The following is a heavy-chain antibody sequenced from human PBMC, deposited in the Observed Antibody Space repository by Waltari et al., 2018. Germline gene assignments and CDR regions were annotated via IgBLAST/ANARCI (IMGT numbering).Heavy chain of an antibody. D-gene: IGHD1-26*01. Sequence: QVQLQESGPGLVKPSGTLSLTCVVSGGSISSSNWWTWVRQPPGKGLEWIGEIDHNGNTNDNPSLKSRVTISVDKSKNQFSLKLRSVTAADTAVYYCARVILGATDDYSYAMDVWGQGITVTVSS. CDR2: IDHNGNT. CDR1: GGSISSSNW. CDR3: ARVILGATDDYSYAMDV. J-gene: IGHJ6*02. V-gene: IGHV4-4*02.